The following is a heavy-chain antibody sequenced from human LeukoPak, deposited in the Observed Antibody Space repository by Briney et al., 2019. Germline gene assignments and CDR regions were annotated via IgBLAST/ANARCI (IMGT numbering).Heavy chain of an antibody. J-gene: IGHJ4*02. CDR2: INAYSDNM. D-gene: IGHD6-13*01. Sequence: GAPVKVSCKASGYTFTTYGISWVRQAPGQGLEWMGWINAYSDNMNYAPKLQDRVTLTTDTSTSTVYMELRSLRSDDTAVYYCARDSRSAWYGHLDHWGQGTLVTVSS. CDR3: ARDSRSAWYGHLDH. CDR1: GYTFTTYG. V-gene: IGHV1-18*01.